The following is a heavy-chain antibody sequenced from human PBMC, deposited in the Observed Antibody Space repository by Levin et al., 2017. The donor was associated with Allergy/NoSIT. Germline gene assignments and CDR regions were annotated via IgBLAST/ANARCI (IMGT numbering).Heavy chain of an antibody. J-gene: IGHJ4*02. Sequence: ASVKVSCKASGGTFSSYAISWVRQAPGQGLEWMGGIIPIFGTANYAQKFQGRVTITADESTSTAYMELSSLRSEDTAVYYCAREGNTTGIFDYWGQGTLVTVSS. CDR2: IIPIFGTA. D-gene: IGHD1-1*01. CDR3: AREGNTTGIFDY. CDR1: GGTFSSYA. V-gene: IGHV1-69*13.